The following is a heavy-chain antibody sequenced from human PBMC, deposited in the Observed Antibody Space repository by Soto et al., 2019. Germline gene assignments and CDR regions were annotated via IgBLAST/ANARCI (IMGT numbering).Heavy chain of an antibody. Sequence: QVQLQESGPGLVKPSQTLSLTCTVSGGSISSGDYYWSWIRQPPGKGLEWIGYIYYSGSTYYNPSLKSRVTLSVDTSKNQFSLKLSSVTAADTAVYYCASSRIAAAGSPNFDYWGQGTLVTVSS. V-gene: IGHV4-30-4*01. CDR2: IYYSGST. D-gene: IGHD6-13*01. CDR3: ASSRIAAAGSPNFDY. CDR1: GGSISSGDYY. J-gene: IGHJ4*02.